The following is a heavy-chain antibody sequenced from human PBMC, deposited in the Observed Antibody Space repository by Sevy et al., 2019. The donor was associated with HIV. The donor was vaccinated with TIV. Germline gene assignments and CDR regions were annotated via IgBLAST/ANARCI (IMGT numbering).Heavy chain of an antibody. CDR3: ARETTHDYGIDY. D-gene: IGHD4-17*01. V-gene: IGHV3-66*01. CDR1: GFTVSSNY. CDR2: IYSGGSI. Sequence: GGSLRLSCAASGFTVSSNYMNWVRQAPGKGLEWVSVIYSGGSIYYADSVKGRFTISRDSSKNTLYLQMNSLRAEDTAVYYCARETTHDYGIDYWGQGTLVTVSS. J-gene: IGHJ4*02.